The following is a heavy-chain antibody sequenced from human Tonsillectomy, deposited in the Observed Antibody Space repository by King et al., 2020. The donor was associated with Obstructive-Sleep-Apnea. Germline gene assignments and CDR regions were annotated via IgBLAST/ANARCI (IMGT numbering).Heavy chain of an antibody. V-gene: IGHV4-59*01. CDR2: IYYSGST. D-gene: IGHD1-14*01. CDR3: ARDRGLYTDWFDP. Sequence: VQLQESGPGLVKPSETLSLTCTVSGGSINNYYWSWIRQPPGKGLEWIGYIYYSGSTNYNPSLKSRVTISVDTSKNQFSLNLSSVPAADTAVYYCARDRGLYTDWFDPWGQGTLVTVSS. CDR1: GGSINNYY. J-gene: IGHJ5*02.